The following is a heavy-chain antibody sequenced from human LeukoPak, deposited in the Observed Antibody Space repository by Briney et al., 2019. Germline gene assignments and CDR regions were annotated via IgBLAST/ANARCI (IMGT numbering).Heavy chain of an antibody. CDR2: IYYSGST. CDR3: ARERPLIAARNPRFDY. D-gene: IGHD6-6*01. V-gene: IGHV4-39*07. Sequence: LRLSCAVSGFTFSTYAMHWVRQAPGKGLEWIGSIYYSGSTYYNPSLKSRVTISVDTSKNQFSLKLSSVTAADTAVYYCARERPLIAARNPRFDYWGQGTLVTVSS. CDR1: GFTFSTYA. J-gene: IGHJ4*02.